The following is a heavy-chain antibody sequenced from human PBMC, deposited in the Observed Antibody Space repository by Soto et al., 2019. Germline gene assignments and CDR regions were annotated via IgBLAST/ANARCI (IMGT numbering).Heavy chain of an antibody. V-gene: IGHV3-33*01. D-gene: IGHD6-6*01. CDR3: ARIIIAARGTYMDL. CDR1: GFTFSSYG. Sequence: GGSLRLSCAASGFTFSSYGMHWVRQAPGKGLEWVAVIWYDGSNKYYADSVKGRFALSRDNSKNTLYLQMNSLRAEDTAVYYCARIIIAARGTYMDLWGKGTTVTVSS. CDR2: IWYDGSNK. J-gene: IGHJ6*03.